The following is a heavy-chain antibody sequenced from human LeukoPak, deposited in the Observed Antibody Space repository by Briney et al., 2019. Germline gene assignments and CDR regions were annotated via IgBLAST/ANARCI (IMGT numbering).Heavy chain of an antibody. Sequence: SETLSLTXTVSGGSISSGSYYWSWIRQPAGKGLEWIGRIYTSGSTNYNPSLKSRVTISVDTSKNQFSLKLSSVTAADTAVYYCARDPRIAAAPDVRPWGQGTLVTVSS. D-gene: IGHD6-13*01. J-gene: IGHJ5*02. V-gene: IGHV4-61*02. CDR2: IYTSGST. CDR1: GGSISSGSYY. CDR3: ARDPRIAAAPDVRP.